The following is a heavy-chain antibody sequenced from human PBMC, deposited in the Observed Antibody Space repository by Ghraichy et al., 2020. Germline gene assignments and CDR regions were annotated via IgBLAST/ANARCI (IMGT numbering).Heavy chain of an antibody. CDR1: GFTFSSYA. Sequence: GGSLRLSCAASGFTFSSYAMSWVRQAPGKGLEWVSGISGSGGSTYYADSVKGRFTISRDNSKNTLYLQMNSLRAEDTAVYYCAKVPAVAYYFDYWGQGTLVTVSS. CDR2: ISGSGGST. J-gene: IGHJ4*02. V-gene: IGHV3-23*01. CDR3: AKVPAVAYYFDY. D-gene: IGHD6-19*01.